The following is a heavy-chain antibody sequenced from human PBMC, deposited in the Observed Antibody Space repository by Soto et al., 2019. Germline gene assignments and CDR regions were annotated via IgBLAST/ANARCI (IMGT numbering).Heavy chain of an antibody. D-gene: IGHD3-10*01. Sequence: EVQLVESGGGLVKPGGSLRLSCAASGFTFSSYSMNWVRQAPGKGLEWVSSISSSSSYIYYADSVKGRFTISRDNAKNSLYLQMNSLRAEDTAVYYCARDLVAGPGSGSNIDWGQGTLVTVSS. CDR1: GFTFSSYS. CDR3: ARDLVAGPGSGSNID. CDR2: ISSSSSYI. V-gene: IGHV3-21*01. J-gene: IGHJ4*02.